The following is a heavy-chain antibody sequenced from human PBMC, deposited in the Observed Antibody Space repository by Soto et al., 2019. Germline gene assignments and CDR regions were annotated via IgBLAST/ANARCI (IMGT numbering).Heavy chain of an antibody. CDR2: IYYSWST. J-gene: IGHJ4*02. CDR1: GGSISSYY. D-gene: IGHD6-19*01. Sequence: SETLSLTCTVSGGSISSYYWSWIRQPPGKGLEWIGYIYYSWSTNYNPSLKSRVTISVDTSKNQFSLKLSSVTAADTAVYYCARTTSSGWIDYWGQGTLVTVSS. CDR3: ARTTSSGWIDY. V-gene: IGHV4-59*01.